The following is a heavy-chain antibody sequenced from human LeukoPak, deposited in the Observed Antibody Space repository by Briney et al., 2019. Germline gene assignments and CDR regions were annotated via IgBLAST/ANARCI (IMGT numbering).Heavy chain of an antibody. D-gene: IGHD2-2*01. Sequence: GESLKISCKGSGYSFTNYWIGWVRQMPGKGLEWMGIIYPGGSDTRYSPSFQGQVTISADKSISTAYLQWSSLKASDTAMYYCARRSYCSTIACYAGVAAFDIWGQGTMVTVSS. J-gene: IGHJ3*02. CDR3: ARRSYCSTIACYAGVAAFDI. CDR1: GYSFTNYW. CDR2: IYPGGSDT. V-gene: IGHV5-51*01.